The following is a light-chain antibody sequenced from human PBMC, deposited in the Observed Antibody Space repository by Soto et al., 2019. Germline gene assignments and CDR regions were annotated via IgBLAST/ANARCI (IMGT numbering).Light chain of an antibody. CDR1: QTISSW. CDR2: KAS. CDR3: QHYNSYSEA. V-gene: IGKV1-5*03. J-gene: IGKJ1*01. Sequence: DIQMTQSPSTLSGSVGDRVTITCRASQTISSWLAWYQQTPGKAPKLLIYKASTLKSGVPSRFSGSGSGTEFTLTLSSLQPDDFATYYCQHYNSYSEAFGQGTKVELK.